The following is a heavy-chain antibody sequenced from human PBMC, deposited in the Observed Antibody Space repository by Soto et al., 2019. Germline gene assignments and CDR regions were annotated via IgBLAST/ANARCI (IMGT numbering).Heavy chain of an antibody. V-gene: IGHV4-39*07. D-gene: IGHD1-20*01. CDR2: IYYLGNT. CDR1: GGSISSSSSY. Sequence: PSETLSLTCTVSGGSISSSSSYWGWIRQPPGKGLEWVGYIYYLGNTYYNPSLECRVTISVDTSKNQFSLKLSSVTAADTAVYYCARAIIKARCWYFDLWGRGTLVTVSS. J-gene: IGHJ2*01. CDR3: ARAIIKARCWYFDL.